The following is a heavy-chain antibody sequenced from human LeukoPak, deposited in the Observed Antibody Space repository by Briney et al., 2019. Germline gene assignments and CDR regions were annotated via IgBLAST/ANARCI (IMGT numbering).Heavy chain of an antibody. V-gene: IGHV3-30*02. Sequence: GGSLRLSCAASGFSFSSYGMHWVRQAPGKGLEWVAFIRYDGSNKYYADSVKGRFTISRDNSKNTLYLQMNSLRAEDTAVYYCAKEVPGLQYVTGIDYWGQGTLVTVSS. D-gene: IGHD4-11*01. CDR2: IRYDGSNK. J-gene: IGHJ4*02. CDR3: AKEVPGLQYVTGIDY. CDR1: GFSFSSYG.